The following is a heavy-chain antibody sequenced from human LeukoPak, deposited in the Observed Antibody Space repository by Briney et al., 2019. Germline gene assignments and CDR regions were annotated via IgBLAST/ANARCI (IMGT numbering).Heavy chain of an antibody. Sequence: GGSLRLSCAASGITFGNNWMHWVRQGPGKGLVWISRINSDGGGAIYADSVKGRFTVSRDNAKNTLYLQMNSLRAEDTAVYYCARDVPHKWFDIWGQGTLVTVSS. J-gene: IGHJ5*02. CDR2: INSDGGGA. CDR3: ARDVPHKWFDI. CDR1: GITFGNNW. V-gene: IGHV3-74*01.